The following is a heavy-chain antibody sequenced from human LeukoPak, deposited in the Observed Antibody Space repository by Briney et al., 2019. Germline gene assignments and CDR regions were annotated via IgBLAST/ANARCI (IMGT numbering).Heavy chain of an antibody. D-gene: IGHD4-17*01. CDR3: AGPTVTLGY. CDR1: GGSISSGGYY. J-gene: IGHJ4*02. V-gene: IGHV4-61*08. CDR2: IYYSGST. Sequence: SETLSPTCTVSGGSISSGGYYWSWIRQPPGKGLEWIGYIYYSGSTNYNPSLKSRVTISVDTSKNQFSLKLSSVTAADTAVYYCAGPTVTLGYWGQGTLVTVSS.